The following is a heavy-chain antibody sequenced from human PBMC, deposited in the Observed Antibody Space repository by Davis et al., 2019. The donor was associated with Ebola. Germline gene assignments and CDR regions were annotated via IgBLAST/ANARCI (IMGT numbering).Heavy chain of an antibody. CDR3: ASGYSSGWYYFDY. D-gene: IGHD6-19*01. CDR1: GYSFTSYW. V-gene: IGHV5-51*01. J-gene: IGHJ4*02. Sequence: KVSCKGSGYSFTSYWIGWVRQMPGKGLEWMGIIYPGDSDTRYSPSFQGQVTISADKSISTAYLQWSSLKASDTAMYYCASGYSSGWYYFDYWGQGTLVTVSS. CDR2: IYPGDSDT.